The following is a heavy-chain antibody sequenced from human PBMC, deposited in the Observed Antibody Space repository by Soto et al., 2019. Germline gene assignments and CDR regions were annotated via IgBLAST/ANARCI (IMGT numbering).Heavy chain of an antibody. V-gene: IGHV4-39*01. CDR3: ARIYTMVRGVITVLDSGYWLFDY. CDR2: IYYSGST. J-gene: IGHJ4*02. D-gene: IGHD3-10*01. CDR1: GGSISSSSYY. Sequence: SETLSLTCTVSGGSISSSSYYWGWIRQPPGKGLEWIGSIYYSGSTYYNPSLKSRVTISVDTSKNQFSLKLSSVTAADTAVYYCARIYTMVRGVITVLDSGYWLFDYCGQGTLLTVSS.